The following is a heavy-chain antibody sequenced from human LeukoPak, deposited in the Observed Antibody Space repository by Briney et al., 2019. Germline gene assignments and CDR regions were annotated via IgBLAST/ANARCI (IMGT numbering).Heavy chain of an antibody. CDR1: GSTFSSYA. D-gene: IGHD3-22*01. Sequence: GGSLRLSCAASGSTFSSYAMSWVRQAPGKGLEWVSAISGSGGSTYYADSVKGRFTISRDNSKNTLYLQMNSLRAEDTAVYYCAKGDSSGYRQFDYWGQGTLVTVSS. J-gene: IGHJ4*02. CDR2: ISGSGGST. CDR3: AKGDSSGYRQFDY. V-gene: IGHV3-23*01.